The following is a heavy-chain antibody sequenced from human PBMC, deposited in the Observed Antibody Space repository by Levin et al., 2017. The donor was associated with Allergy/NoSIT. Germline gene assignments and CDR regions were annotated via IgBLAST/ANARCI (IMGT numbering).Heavy chain of an antibody. J-gene: IGHJ6*04. V-gene: IGHV3-23*01. CDR2: IGDSGGTT. Sequence: GGSLRLSCAVSGFTFNSYSLAWVRQAPGKGLEWVSTIGDSGGTTNYAESVKGRFTISRDSSRNTLNLQMSSLRAEDTAIYYGAKGTTTSSYAPLDVWGKGTTVTVSS. D-gene: IGHD4-17*01. CDR3: AKGTTTSSYAPLDV. CDR1: GFTFNSYS.